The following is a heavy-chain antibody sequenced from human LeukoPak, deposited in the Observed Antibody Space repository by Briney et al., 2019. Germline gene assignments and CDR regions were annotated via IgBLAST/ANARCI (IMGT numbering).Heavy chain of an antibody. CDR3: AKDGGRYRFDY. CDR1: AFSLNAYN. J-gene: IGHJ4*02. V-gene: IGHV3-30*02. Sequence: GRSLRLSCAASAFSLNAYNIHWIRQAPGRGLEWVSFIRNDETEIHYADFAKGRFTVSRDKSNNLLYLQMNSLRPDDTALYYCAKDGGRYRFDYWGQGTMVTVSS. D-gene: IGHD3-16*02. CDR2: IRNDETEI.